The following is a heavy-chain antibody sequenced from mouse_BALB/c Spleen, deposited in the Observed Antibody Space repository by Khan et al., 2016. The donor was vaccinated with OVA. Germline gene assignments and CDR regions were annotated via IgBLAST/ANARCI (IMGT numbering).Heavy chain of an antibody. CDR1: GYTFTDFA. V-gene: IGHV1S137*01. CDR2: ISTYYGHP. Sequence: QVRLQQSGTELVRPGVSVKISCKGSGYTFTDFAIHWVKQSHAKSLEWIGVISTYYGHPTYNQKFQDKATMTVDKSSSTAYMEFARLTSEDSAIYYCVRGRGNFRFAYWGQGTPVTVSA. CDR3: VRGRGNFRFAY. J-gene: IGHJ3*01. D-gene: IGHD2-1*01.